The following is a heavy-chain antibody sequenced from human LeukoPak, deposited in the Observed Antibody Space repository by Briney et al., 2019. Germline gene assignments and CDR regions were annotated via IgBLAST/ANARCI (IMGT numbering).Heavy chain of an antibody. D-gene: IGHD2-15*01. Sequence: GASVKVSCKASGYTFTNYAISLVRQAPGQGLEWMGWISGYNGKTNYAQKLQGRVTMTTDTSTSTVYMDLRSLRSDDTAVYYCARDVGEGYCSGGSCSDYWGQGTLVTVSS. CDR2: ISGYNGKT. CDR3: ARDVGEGYCSGGSCSDY. J-gene: IGHJ4*02. V-gene: IGHV1-18*01. CDR1: GYTFTNYA.